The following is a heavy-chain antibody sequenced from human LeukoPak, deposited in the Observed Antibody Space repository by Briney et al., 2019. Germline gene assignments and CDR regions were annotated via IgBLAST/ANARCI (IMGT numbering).Heavy chain of an antibody. Sequence: SETLSLTCAVYGGSFSGYYWSWIRQPPGKGLEWIGEINHSGSTNYNPSLKSRVTISVDTSKNQFSLKLSSVTAADTAVYYCASGYYDYVWGSYRPPGMDVSGQGTTVTVSS. CDR3: ASGYYDYVWGSYRPPGMDV. J-gene: IGHJ6*02. D-gene: IGHD3-16*02. CDR1: GGSFSGYY. CDR2: INHSGST. V-gene: IGHV4-34*01.